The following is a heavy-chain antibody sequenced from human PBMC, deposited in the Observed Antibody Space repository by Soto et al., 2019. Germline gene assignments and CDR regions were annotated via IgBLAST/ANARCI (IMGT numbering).Heavy chain of an antibody. V-gene: IGHV3-23*01. CDR3: ATYQGYYYYMDV. Sequence: EVQLLESGGGLVQPGGSLRLSCAASGFTFSSYAMSWVRQAPGKGLEWVSAISGSGGSTYYADSVKGRFTISRDNSKNPLYLQMNSLRAEDTAVYYCATYQGYYYYMDVWGKGTTVTVSS. CDR2: ISGSGGST. CDR1: GFTFSSYA. J-gene: IGHJ6*03. D-gene: IGHD2-2*01.